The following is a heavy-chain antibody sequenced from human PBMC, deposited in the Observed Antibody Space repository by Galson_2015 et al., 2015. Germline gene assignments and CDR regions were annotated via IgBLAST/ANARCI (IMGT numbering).Heavy chain of an antibody. Sequence: SLRLSCAASGFTFSSYAMSWVRQAPGKGLEWVSAISGSGGSTYYADSVKGRFTISRDNSKNTLYLQMNSLRAEDTAVYYCAKDIQSGRGQWLVLYGGAFDIWGQGTMVTVSS. CDR2: ISGSGGST. V-gene: IGHV3-23*01. J-gene: IGHJ3*02. CDR3: AKDIQSGRGQWLVLYGGAFDI. D-gene: IGHD6-19*01. CDR1: GFTFSSYA.